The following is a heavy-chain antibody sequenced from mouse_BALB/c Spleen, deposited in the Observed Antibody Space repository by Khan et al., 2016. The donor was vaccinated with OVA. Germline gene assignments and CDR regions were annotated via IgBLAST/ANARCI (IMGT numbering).Heavy chain of an antibody. J-gene: IGHJ3*01. CDR2: INPSNGYT. Sequence: VQLQQSGAELARPGASVKMSCKASGYTFTRYTIHWIKLRPGQGLEWLGYINPSNGYTNYTQTFRDKATLTADKSSTTAYMKLRSLTSDDSAVYNWVRDGAYHRNDGWFAYWGQGTLVAVSA. V-gene: IGHV1-4*01. CDR1: GYTFTRYT. D-gene: IGHD2-14*01. CDR3: VRDGAYHRNDGWFAY.